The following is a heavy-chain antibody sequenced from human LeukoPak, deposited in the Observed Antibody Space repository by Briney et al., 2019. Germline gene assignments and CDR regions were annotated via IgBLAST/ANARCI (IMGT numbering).Heavy chain of an antibody. J-gene: IGHJ4*02. CDR1: GYTFTSYA. V-gene: IGHV1-3*01. CDR3: ARDHVVVAAPDY. D-gene: IGHD2-15*01. CDR2: INAANSNT. Sequence: ASVKVSCKASGYTFTSYAMHWVRQAPGQRLEWMGWINAANSNTKYSQGFQGRVTITRDTSASAAYMELSSLRSEDTAVYYCARDHVVVAAPDYWGQGTLVTVSS.